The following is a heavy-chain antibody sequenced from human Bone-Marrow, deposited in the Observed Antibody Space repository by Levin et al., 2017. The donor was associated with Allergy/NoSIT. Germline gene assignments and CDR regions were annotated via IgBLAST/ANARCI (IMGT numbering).Heavy chain of an antibody. J-gene: IGHJ3*02. CDR3: ARALPVKISWAYPFDAFDI. Sequence: SETLSLTCTVSGGSISSYYWSWIRQPPGKGLEWIGYIYYSGSTNYNPSLKSRVTISVDTSKNQFSLKLSSVTAADTAVYYCARALPVKISWAYPFDAFDIWGQGTMVTVSS. D-gene: IGHD3-16*01. CDR1: GGSISSYY. V-gene: IGHV4-59*01. CDR2: IYYSGST.